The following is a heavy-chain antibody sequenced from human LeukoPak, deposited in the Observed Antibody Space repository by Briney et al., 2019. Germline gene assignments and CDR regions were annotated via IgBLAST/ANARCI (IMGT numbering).Heavy chain of an antibody. V-gene: IGHV3-7*01. CDR2: IKQDGSDI. J-gene: IGHJ4*02. CDR3: TRSGTYVFDF. D-gene: IGHD1-26*01. Sequence: GGSLRLSCAASGFTFSNYWMSWVRQAPGKGLEWVANIKQDGSDIYYVDSVKGRFTISRDNAKNSLYLQMNSLRAEDTAVYYCTRSGTYVFDFWGQGTLVTLSS. CDR1: GFTFSNYW.